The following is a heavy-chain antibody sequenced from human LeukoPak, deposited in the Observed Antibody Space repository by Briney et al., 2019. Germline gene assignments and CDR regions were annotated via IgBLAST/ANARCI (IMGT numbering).Heavy chain of an antibody. J-gene: IGHJ4*02. D-gene: IGHD3-22*01. CDR2: ISGSSSYI. CDR1: GFTFGSYE. Sequence: GGSLRLSCAASGFTFGSYEMNWVRQAPGKGLEWVSSISGSSSYIYYAGSVRGRFTISRDNAKNSLYLQMNSLRAEDTAVYYCARIILGSGLLKDYWGQGTLVTVSS. CDR3: ARIILGSGLLKDY. V-gene: IGHV3-21*01.